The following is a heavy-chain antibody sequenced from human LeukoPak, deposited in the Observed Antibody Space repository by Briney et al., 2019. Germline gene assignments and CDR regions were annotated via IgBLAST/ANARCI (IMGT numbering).Heavy chain of an antibody. CDR1: GFTFSDYY. D-gene: IGHD6-19*01. Sequence: PGGSLRLSCAASGFTFSDYYMSWIRQAPGKGLEWVSYISSSSSYTNYADSVKGRFTISRDNAMNSLYLQMNSLRAEDTAVYYCARQGDSSGWYNWFDPWGQGTLVTVSS. CDR3: ARQGDSSGWYNWFDP. CDR2: ISSSSSYT. J-gene: IGHJ5*02. V-gene: IGHV3-11*06.